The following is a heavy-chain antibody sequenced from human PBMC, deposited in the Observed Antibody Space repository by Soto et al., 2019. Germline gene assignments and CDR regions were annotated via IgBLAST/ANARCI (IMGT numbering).Heavy chain of an antibody. Sequence: SGGSLRLSCAASGFMFGAYWMHWVRQVPGKGLMRVARIKSDGTTTNYADSVKGRFTISRDNAKDTLFLQMNSLSVEDSAIYYCGRDLQIDYWGQGTQVTVSS. D-gene: IGHD1-1*01. J-gene: IGHJ4*02. CDR3: GRDLQIDY. V-gene: IGHV3-74*01. CDR2: IKSDGTTT. CDR1: GFMFGAYW.